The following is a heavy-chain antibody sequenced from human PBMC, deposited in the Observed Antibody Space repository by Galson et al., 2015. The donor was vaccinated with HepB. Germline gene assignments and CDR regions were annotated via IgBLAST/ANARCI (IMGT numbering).Heavy chain of an antibody. CDR3: ARDPGGGAAAAEGGFDY. CDR2: ISYDGSNK. Sequence: SLRLSCAASGFTFSSYAMHWVRQAPGKGLEWVAVISYDGSNKYYADSVKGRFTISRDNSKNTLYLQMNSLRAEDTAVYYCARDPGGGAAAAEGGFDYWGQGTLVTVSS. J-gene: IGHJ4*02. V-gene: IGHV3-30-3*01. D-gene: IGHD6-13*01. CDR1: GFTFSSYA.